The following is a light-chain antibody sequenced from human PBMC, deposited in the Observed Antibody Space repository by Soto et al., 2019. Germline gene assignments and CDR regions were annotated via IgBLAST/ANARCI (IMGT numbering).Light chain of an antibody. J-gene: IGLJ1*01. CDR1: SSDVGGYNY. CDR2: EVS. V-gene: IGLV2-8*01. Sequence: QSALTQPPSESGSPGQAVTISSTGTSSDVGGYNYVSWYQQHPGKAPKLMIYEVSKRPSGVPDRFSGSKSGNTASLTVSGLQAEDEADYYCSSYAGSTPYVFGTGTKVTVL. CDR3: SSYAGSTPYV.